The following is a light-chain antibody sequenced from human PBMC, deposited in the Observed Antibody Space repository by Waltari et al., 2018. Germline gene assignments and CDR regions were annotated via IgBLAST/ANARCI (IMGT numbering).Light chain of an antibody. V-gene: IGLV2-14*03. J-gene: IGLJ2*01. CDR3: TSYTSSSTRGVV. CDR1: SSDVGGYDY. CDR2: GVT. Sequence: QSALTQPASVSGSPGQSITISCTGTSSDVGGYDYVSLYQQHPGKAPKLMIYGVTYRPSGVSNRFSGSKSDNTASLTISGLQTEDEADYYCTSYTSSSTRGVVFGGGTKLTVL.